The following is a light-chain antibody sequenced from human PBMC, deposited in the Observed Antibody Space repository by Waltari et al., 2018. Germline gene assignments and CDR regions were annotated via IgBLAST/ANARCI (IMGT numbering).Light chain of an antibody. V-gene: IGKV3-20*01. CDR2: GAS. J-gene: IGKJ4*01. Sequence: EIVLTQSPGTLSLSPGERATLPCRASQSGSSSYLAWYQQKPGQAPRLLIYGASSRATGIPDRFSGSGSGTDFTLTISRLEPEDFAVYYCQQYGRSPPSLTFGGGTKVEIK. CDR3: QQYGRSPPSLT. CDR1: QSGSSSY.